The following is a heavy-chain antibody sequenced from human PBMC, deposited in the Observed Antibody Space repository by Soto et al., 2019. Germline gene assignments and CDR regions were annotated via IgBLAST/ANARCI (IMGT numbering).Heavy chain of an antibody. J-gene: IGHJ6*02. V-gene: IGHV4-59*01. D-gene: IGHD1-26*01. CDR1: GDSISSYY. Sequence: SETLSLTCTVSGDSISSYYWSWIRQPPGKGLEWIGYIYYSGSTNYNPSLKSRVTISVDTSKNQFSLKLSSVTAADTAVYYCARLPWDYYYYYGMDVWGQGTTVT. CDR3: ARLPWDYYYYYGMDV. CDR2: IYYSGST.